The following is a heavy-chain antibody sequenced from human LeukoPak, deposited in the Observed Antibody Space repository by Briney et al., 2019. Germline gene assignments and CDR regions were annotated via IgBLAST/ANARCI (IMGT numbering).Heavy chain of an antibody. CDR3: ARDLRVGAARPNAFDI. V-gene: IGHV3-74*01. CDR1: GFTFSSYW. D-gene: IGHD1-26*01. Sequence: PGGSLRLSCAASGFTFSSYWMHWVRQAPGKGLVWVSRINTDGSSTSYADSVKGRFTISRDNAKNTLYLQMNSLRAEDTALYHCARDLRVGAARPNAFDIWGQGTMVTVSS. J-gene: IGHJ3*02. CDR2: INTDGSST.